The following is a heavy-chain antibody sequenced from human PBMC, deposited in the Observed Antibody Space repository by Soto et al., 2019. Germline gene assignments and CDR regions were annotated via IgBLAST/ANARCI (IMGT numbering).Heavy chain of an antibody. CDR1: GFTFSNYG. J-gene: IGHJ4*02. D-gene: IGHD5-12*01. CDR3: AKGKDGYNRIDY. CDR2: ISYDGRNK. V-gene: IGHV3-30*18. Sequence: GGSLRLSCAASGFTFSNYGMHWVRQAPGKGLEWVAVISYDGRNKYYVDSVRGRITISRDNSKNTLYLQMDSLRAEDTAVYYCAKGKDGYNRIDYWGQGTLVTVSS.